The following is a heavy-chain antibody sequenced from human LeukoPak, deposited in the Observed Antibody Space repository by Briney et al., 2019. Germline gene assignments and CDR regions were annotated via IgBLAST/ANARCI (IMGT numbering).Heavy chain of an antibody. D-gene: IGHD3-3*01. CDR3: ARRITIFGVVIMGVDWLDP. Sequence: SETLSLTCTVSGGSISSSSYYWGWIRQPPGKGLEWIGSIYYSGSTYYNPSLKSRVTISVDTSKNQFSLKLSSVTAADTAVYYCARRITIFGVVIMGVDWLDPWGQGTLVTVSS. CDR1: GGSISSSSYY. J-gene: IGHJ5*02. CDR2: IYYSGST. V-gene: IGHV4-39*01.